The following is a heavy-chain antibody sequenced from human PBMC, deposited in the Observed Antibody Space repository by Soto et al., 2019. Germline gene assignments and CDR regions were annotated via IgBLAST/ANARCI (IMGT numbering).Heavy chain of an antibody. D-gene: IGHD2-8*02. CDR1: GYTFTGLY. CDR3: ARDHGWWSFDY. CDR2: INPNSGGT. Sequence: ASVKVSCKASGYTFTGLYIHWVRLAPGQGLEWMGWINPNSGGTNYAEKFQGRVTMTRDTSISTAYMELSSLRSDDTAVYYCARDHGWWSFDYWAREPWSPSPQ. V-gene: IGHV1-2*02. J-gene: IGHJ4*02.